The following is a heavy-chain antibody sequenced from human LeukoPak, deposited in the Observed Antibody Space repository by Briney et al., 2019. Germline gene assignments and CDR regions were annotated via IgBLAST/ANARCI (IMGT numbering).Heavy chain of an antibody. V-gene: IGHV4-59*01. CDR1: GGSISSYY. CDR2: LFYSGST. D-gene: IGHD3-10*01. Sequence: SETLSLTCTVSGGSISSYYWSWIRQPPGKGLEWIAYLFYSGSTDYNPSLESRGTISVDTSKNQFSLKLRSVTAADTAVYYCATVAVIRGVTYFDYWGQGTLVTVSS. J-gene: IGHJ4*02. CDR3: ATVAVIRGVTYFDY.